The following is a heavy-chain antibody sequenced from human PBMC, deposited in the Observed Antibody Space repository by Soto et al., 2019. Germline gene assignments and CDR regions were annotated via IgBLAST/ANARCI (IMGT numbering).Heavy chain of an antibody. Sequence: PSETLSLTCLVSGGSIINGNYSWTWIRQPPGKALEWIGYIYHSGSTYYNPSPRSRVTLSVDRSKNQFSLNMKSMTAADTAVYYCASRFVDSATGYFDRWGQGTLVTVSS. D-gene: IGHD5-12*01. CDR1: GGSIINGNYS. J-gene: IGHJ4*02. CDR2: IYHSGST. V-gene: IGHV4-30-2*01. CDR3: ASRFVDSATGYFDR.